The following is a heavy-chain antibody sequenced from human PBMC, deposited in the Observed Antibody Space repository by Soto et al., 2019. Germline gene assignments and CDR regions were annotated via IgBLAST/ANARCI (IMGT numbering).Heavy chain of an antibody. CDR2: ISAGGSST. CDR3: AKVYYSGTFPGAFDI. CDR1: GFTFRHYH. D-gene: IGHD1-26*01. J-gene: IGHJ3*02. V-gene: IGHV3-23*01. Sequence: EVQLLECGGRVVECGGSLRLSCAVSGFTFRHYHIHCVREARGGGVVWLSGISAGGSSTFYADSVKGRFTISRDNSMNTLYLHMNSLRAEDTAVYYCAKVYYSGTFPGAFDIWGQGTLVTVSS.